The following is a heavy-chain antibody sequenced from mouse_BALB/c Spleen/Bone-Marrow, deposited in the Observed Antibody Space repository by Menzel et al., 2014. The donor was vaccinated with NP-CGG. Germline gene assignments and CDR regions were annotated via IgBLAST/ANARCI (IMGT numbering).Heavy chain of an antibody. V-gene: IGHV3-6*02. CDR1: GYSITSGHY. Sequence: DVKLQESGPGLVKPSQSLSLTCSVTGYSITSGHYWNWIRQFPGSKLERMGYVTYDGSNNYNPSLRNRSSITRDTSKNQFFLKLNSVTTEDTATYYCARGSGAYFDVWGAGTTVTVSS. CDR2: VTYDGSN. D-gene: IGHD4-1*01. J-gene: IGHJ1*01. CDR3: ARGSGAYFDV.